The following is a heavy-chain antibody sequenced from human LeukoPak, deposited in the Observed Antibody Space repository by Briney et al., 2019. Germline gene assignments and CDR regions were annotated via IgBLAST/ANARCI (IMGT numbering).Heavy chain of an antibody. J-gene: IGHJ4*02. Sequence: GSVKVSCNVSGYTLTQLSMHWVRQPPGKGLVWRGGFDPEDGETIYAQKFQGRVTMTEDTSTDTAYMELSSPRSEDTAVYYCATERGYSYGFDYWGQGTLVTVSS. V-gene: IGHV1-24*01. CDR2: FDPEDGET. CDR3: ATERGYSYGFDY. D-gene: IGHD5-18*01. CDR1: GYTLTQLS.